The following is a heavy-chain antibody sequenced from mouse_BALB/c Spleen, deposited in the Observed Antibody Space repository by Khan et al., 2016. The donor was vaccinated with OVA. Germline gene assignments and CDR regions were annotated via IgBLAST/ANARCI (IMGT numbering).Heavy chain of an antibody. CDR2: IYPGSDST. CDR1: GYIFTDYV. Sequence: QVQLQQSGPELVKPGASVKMSCKASGYIFTDYVMNWVKQRTGQGLEWIGQIYPGSDSTYYNEKFKDKATLTADRSSSTAYMQLNSLTSEDSAGYFCARGGWDVYAYWGQGTLVTVSA. CDR3: ARGGWDVYAY. D-gene: IGHD4-1*01. J-gene: IGHJ3*01. V-gene: IGHV1-77*01.